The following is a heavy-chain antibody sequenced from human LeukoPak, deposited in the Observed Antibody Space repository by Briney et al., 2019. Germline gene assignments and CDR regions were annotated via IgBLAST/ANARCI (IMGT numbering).Heavy chain of an antibody. CDR2: IWYDGSNK. CDR1: GFTFSSYG. CDR3: ARAGWNYDTLTGYPDY. D-gene: IGHD3-9*01. V-gene: IGHV3-33*08. Sequence: GRSLRLSCAASGFTFSSYGMHWVRQAPGKGLEWVAVIWYDGSNKYYADSVKGRFTISRDNSKNTLYLQMNSLRAEDTAVYYCARAGWNYDTLTGYPDYWGQGTLVTVSS. J-gene: IGHJ4*02.